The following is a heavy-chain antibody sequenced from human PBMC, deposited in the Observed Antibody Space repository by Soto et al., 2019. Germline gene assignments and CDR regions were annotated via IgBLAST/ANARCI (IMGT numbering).Heavy chain of an antibody. D-gene: IGHD1-26*01. V-gene: IGHV4-4*07. CDR3: ARVRRTEGALPLGAFDI. CDR2: VYTSGST. CDR1: GGSIGTYY. Sequence: QVKLQESGPGLVKPSETLSLTCNVSGGSIGTYYWSWIRQPAGKGLEWIGRVYTSGSTNYNPSLTPPVTISVHTSPTQSSLTLTSVTSAYTAIYYCARVRRTEGALPLGAFDIWGQGTMVTVSS. J-gene: IGHJ3*02.